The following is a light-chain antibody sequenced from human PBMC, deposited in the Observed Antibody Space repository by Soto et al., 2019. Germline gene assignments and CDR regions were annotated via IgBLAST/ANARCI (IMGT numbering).Light chain of an antibody. J-gene: IGKJ1*01. Sequence: EIVWTQSPGTLSLSPGETATLSCRASQSVSTSYLAWYQQKPGQAPRLLIYGASSRATGIPDRFSGSGSGTDFTLTISRLEPEDFAGYYCQQYGFSPRTFGQGTTVAVK. CDR2: GAS. CDR3: QQYGFSPRT. V-gene: IGKV3-20*01. CDR1: QSVSTSY.